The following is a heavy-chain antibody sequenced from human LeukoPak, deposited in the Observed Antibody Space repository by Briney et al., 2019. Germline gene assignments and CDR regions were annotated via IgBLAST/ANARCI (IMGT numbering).Heavy chain of an antibody. Sequence: PSETLSLTCTVSGGSISSYYWSCVRQPPGKGLEWIGYIYYSGSTYYNPSLKSRVTISVDTSKNQFSLKLSSVTAADTAVYYCARVYYHDGRSNYFDPWGQGTLVTVSS. CDR3: ARVYYHDGRSNYFDP. CDR2: IYYSGST. J-gene: IGHJ5*02. V-gene: IGHV4-59*08. D-gene: IGHD3-22*01. CDR1: GGSISSYY.